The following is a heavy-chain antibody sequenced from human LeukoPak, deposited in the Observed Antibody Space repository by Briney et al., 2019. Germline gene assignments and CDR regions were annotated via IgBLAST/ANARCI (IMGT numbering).Heavy chain of an antibody. Sequence: PSETLSLTCAVYGGSFSGYYWSWIRQPPGKGLEWIGEINHSGSTNYNPSLKSRVTISVDRSKSQFSLKLSSVTAADTAVYYCARAGSGWSEDAFDIWGQGTMVTVSS. CDR1: GGSFSGYY. CDR2: INHSGST. V-gene: IGHV4-34*01. D-gene: IGHD6-19*01. J-gene: IGHJ3*02. CDR3: ARAGSGWSEDAFDI.